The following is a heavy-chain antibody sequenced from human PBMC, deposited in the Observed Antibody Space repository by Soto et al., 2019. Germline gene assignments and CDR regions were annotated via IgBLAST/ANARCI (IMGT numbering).Heavy chain of an antibody. CDR1: GFTFSNYA. V-gene: IGHV3-30*14. Sequence: QVQLVESGGGVVQPGRSLRLSCAASGFTFSNYAMHWVRQAPGRGLEWVAVISYDGSNNYYADSVKGRFTISRDNSKNTLYFQMNSLRAEDTAVYSCARDSIPAAGTNWADNRFDPWRQGTLVTVSS. D-gene: IGHD6-13*01. CDR3: ARDSIPAAGTNWADNRFDP. J-gene: IGHJ5*02. CDR2: ISYDGSNN.